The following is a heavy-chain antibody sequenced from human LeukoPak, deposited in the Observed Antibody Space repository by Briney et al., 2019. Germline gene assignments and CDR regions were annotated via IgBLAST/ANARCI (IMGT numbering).Heavy chain of an antibody. Sequence: HPGGSLRLSCAASGFTFSSYAMHWVRQAPGKGLEWVAVISYDGSNKYYADSVKGRFTISRDNSKNTLYLQMNSLRAEDTAVYYCASLRWGIAAAGGRYYYYYMDVWGKGTTVTVSS. D-gene: IGHD6-13*01. CDR3: ASLRWGIAAAGGRYYYYYMDV. CDR2: ISYDGSNK. CDR1: GFTFSSYA. V-gene: IGHV3-30-3*01. J-gene: IGHJ6*03.